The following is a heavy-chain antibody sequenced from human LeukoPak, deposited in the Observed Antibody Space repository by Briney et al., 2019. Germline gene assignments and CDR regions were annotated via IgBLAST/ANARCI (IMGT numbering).Heavy chain of an antibody. CDR3: ARVYSNYYMDV. Sequence: SETLSLTCAVSGYSISSGYYWGWIRQPPGKGLEWIGSIYQSGSTYYNPSLKSRVTISVDTSKNQFSLKLNSVAAADTAVYYCARVYSNYYMDVWGKGTTVTVSS. CDR2: IYQSGST. J-gene: IGHJ6*03. CDR1: GYSISSGYY. V-gene: IGHV4-38-2*01. D-gene: IGHD6-13*01.